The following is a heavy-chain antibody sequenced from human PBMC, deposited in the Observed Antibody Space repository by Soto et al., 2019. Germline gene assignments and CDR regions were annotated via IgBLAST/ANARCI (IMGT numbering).Heavy chain of an antibody. J-gene: IGHJ1*01. V-gene: IGHV3-15*01. Sequence: GGSLRLSCAASGFTFSNAWMGWVRQAPGKGLEWVGRIKSKTDGGTTDYAAPVKGRFTISRDDSKNTLYLQMNSLKTEDTAVYYCTTSLEYSGSYYAEYFQHWGQGTLVTVSS. D-gene: IGHD1-26*01. CDR1: GFTFSNAW. CDR2: IKSKTDGGTT. CDR3: TTSLEYSGSYYAEYFQH.